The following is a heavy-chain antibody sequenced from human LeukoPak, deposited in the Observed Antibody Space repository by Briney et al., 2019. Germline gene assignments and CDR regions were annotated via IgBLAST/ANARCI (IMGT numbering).Heavy chain of an antibody. Sequence: ASVKVSCKASGYTFTSHGISWVRQAPGQGLEWMGWISAYNGNTNYAQKLQGRVTMTTDTSTSTAYMELRSLRSDDTAVYYCARLGYSYGLYYFDYWGQGTLVTVSS. V-gene: IGHV1-18*01. CDR2: ISAYNGNT. J-gene: IGHJ4*02. D-gene: IGHD5-18*01. CDR3: ARLGYSYGLYYFDY. CDR1: GYTFTSHG.